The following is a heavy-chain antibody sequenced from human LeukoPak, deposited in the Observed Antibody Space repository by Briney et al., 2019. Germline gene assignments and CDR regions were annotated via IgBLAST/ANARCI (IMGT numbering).Heavy chain of an antibody. Sequence: SETLSLTCTVSGGSISSYYWSWIRQPPGKGLEWIGYIYYSGSTNYNPSLKSRVTMSVDTSKNQFSLKLSSVTAADTAVYYCAGAYIRGVIRQVNWFDPWGQGTLVTVSS. D-gene: IGHD3-10*01. CDR3: AGAYIRGVIRQVNWFDP. CDR1: GGSISSYY. CDR2: IYYSGST. V-gene: IGHV4-59*12. J-gene: IGHJ5*02.